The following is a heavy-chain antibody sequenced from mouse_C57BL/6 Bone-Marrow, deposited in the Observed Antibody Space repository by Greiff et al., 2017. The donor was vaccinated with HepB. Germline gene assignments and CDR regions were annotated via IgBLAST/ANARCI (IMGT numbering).Heavy chain of an antibody. CDR2: INHNNGGT. D-gene: IGHD3-3*01. CDR3: ARRRDGGFDY. Sequence: EVQLQQSGPELVKPGASVKIPCKASGYTFTDYNMDWVKQSHGKSLEWIGDINHNNGGTIYNQKFKGKATLTVDKSSSTAYMELRSLTSEDTAVYYCARRRDGGFDYWGQGTTLTVSS. V-gene: IGHV1-18*01. CDR1: GYTFTDYN. J-gene: IGHJ2*01.